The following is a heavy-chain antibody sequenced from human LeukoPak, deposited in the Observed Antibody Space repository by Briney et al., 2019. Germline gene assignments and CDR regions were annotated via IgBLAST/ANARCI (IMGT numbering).Heavy chain of an antibody. D-gene: IGHD2-2*01. V-gene: IGHV1-69*01. CDR3: ARSSKLVVVPPARNYYYYYMDV. Sequence: SVKVSCKASGGTFSSYAISWVRQAPGQGLEWMGGIIPIFGTANYAQKFQGRVTITADESTSTAYMELSSLRSEDTAVYYCARSSKLVVVPPARNYYYYYMDVWGKGTTVTVSS. CDR2: IIPIFGTA. CDR1: GGTFSSYA. J-gene: IGHJ6*03.